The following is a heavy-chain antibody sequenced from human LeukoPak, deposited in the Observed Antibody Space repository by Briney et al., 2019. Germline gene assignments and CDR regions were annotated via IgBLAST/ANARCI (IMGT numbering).Heavy chain of an antibody. V-gene: IGHV3-23*01. D-gene: IGHD3-16*01. J-gene: IGHJ4*02. CDR3: AKDLAFGGVSILDY. Sequence: GGSLRLSCAASGFTFSSYAMSWVRQAPGKGLEWVSAISGSGGSTYYADSVKGRFTISRDNSKNTLYLQMNSLRAEDTAVYYCAKDLAFGGVSILDYWGQGTLVTVSS. CDR1: GFTFSSYA. CDR2: ISGSGGST.